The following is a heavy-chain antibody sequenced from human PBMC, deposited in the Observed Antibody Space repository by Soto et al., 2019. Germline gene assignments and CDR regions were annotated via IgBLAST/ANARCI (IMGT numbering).Heavy chain of an antibody. D-gene: IGHD6-13*01. CDR3: ARQQQGFDY. Sequence: QVQLVESGGGVVQPGRSLRLSCAASGFTFSSYGMHWVRQAAGKGLEWVAVIWYDGSNKYYADSVKGRFTISRDNSKNTLYLQMNSLRAEDTAVYYCARQQQGFDYWGQGTLVTVSS. J-gene: IGHJ4*02. V-gene: IGHV3-33*01. CDR1: GFTFSSYG. CDR2: IWYDGSNK.